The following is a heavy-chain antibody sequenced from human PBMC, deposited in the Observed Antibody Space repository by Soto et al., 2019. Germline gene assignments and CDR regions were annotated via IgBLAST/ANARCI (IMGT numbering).Heavy chain of an antibody. D-gene: IGHD3-9*01. Sequence: QVQLVESGGGVVQPGRSLRLSCAASGFDFSSYAVHWVHQAPGKGLEWVALISDDGSNKYYADSVKGRFTISRDNSKSTVFLQMNTLRPEDTAVYHCSAGLRYFDWNAMDVWGLGTTVTVSS. J-gene: IGHJ6*02. CDR2: ISDDGSNK. CDR3: SAGLRYFDWNAMDV. V-gene: IGHV3-30-3*01. CDR1: GFDFSSYA.